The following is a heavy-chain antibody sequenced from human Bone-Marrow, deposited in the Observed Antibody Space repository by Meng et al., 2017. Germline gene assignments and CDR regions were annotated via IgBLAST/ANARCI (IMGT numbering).Heavy chain of an antibody. CDR1: GGTFSSYA. CDR3: ARVLTFFGVVHNWFDP. CDR2: IIPIFGTA. Sequence: QVRLVQFGAEVKKPGSSGKVSCKASGGTFSSYAISWVRQAPGQGLEWMGGIIPIFGTANYAQKFQGRVTITADESTSTAYMELSSLRSEDTAVYYCARVLTFFGVVHNWFDPWGQGTLVTVSS. D-gene: IGHD3-3*01. J-gene: IGHJ5*02. V-gene: IGHV1-69*01.